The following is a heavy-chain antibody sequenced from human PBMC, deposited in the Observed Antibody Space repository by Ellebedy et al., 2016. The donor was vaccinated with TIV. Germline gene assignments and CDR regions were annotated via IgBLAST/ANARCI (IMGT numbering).Heavy chain of an antibody. J-gene: IGHJ3*01. CDR2: ISGDGATA. CDR3: AKDLAFFSRSYRGNGAFDV. Sequence: PGGSLRLSCEASGFNFYDYSMHRVRQVPGKGLEWVCLISGDGATAYYADSVRGRFSISRDNRRDSLHLQMNSLGTEDTALYYCAKDLAFFSRSYRGNGAFDVWGQGAMVIVTS. V-gene: IGHV3-43*02. CDR1: GFNFYDYS. D-gene: IGHD1-26*01.